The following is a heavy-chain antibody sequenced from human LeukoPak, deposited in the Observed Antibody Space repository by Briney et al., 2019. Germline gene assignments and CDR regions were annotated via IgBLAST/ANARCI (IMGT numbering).Heavy chain of an antibody. V-gene: IGHV1-46*01. CDR2: INPSGGST. D-gene: IGHD2-8*01. CDR3: AREKTNGALKRGWFDP. Sequence: ASVKVSCKASGYTFTSYYMHWVRQAPGQGLEWMGIINPSGGSTSYAQKFQGRVTMTRDMSTSTVYMELSSLRSEDTAVYYCAREKTNGALKRGWFDPWGQGTLVTVSS. CDR1: GYTFTSYY. J-gene: IGHJ5*02.